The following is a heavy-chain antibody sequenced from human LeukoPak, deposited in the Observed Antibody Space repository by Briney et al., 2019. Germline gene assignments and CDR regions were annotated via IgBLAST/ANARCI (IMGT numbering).Heavy chain of an antibody. Sequence: GGSLRLSCAASGLIFNNAWMSWVRQAPGKGLEWVGRIKSKTDGGTTDYAAPVKGRFTISRDDSKNTLYLQMNSLRTEDTAVYYCTTDSRGWFGELLGWGQGTLVTVSS. CDR3: TTDSRGWFGELLG. V-gene: IGHV3-15*01. CDR2: IKSKTDGGTT. J-gene: IGHJ4*02. CDR1: GLIFNNAW. D-gene: IGHD3-10*01.